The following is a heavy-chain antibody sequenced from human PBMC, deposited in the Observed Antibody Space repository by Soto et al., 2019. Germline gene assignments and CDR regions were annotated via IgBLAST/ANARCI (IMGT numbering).Heavy chain of an antibody. Sequence: EVQLVESGGGLVRPGGSLRLSCAASGFTFSYYWMHWVRQAPGKGLVGVSRIHSDGSSTTYADFAKGRFIISRDNARNTVGWQMNCVRVEDGGVYCCASGGRGGFDFWGRGTVVTVSS. D-gene: IGHD3-16*01. J-gene: IGHJ3*01. CDR3: ASGGRGGFDF. CDR2: IHSDGSST. CDR1: GFTFSYYW. V-gene: IGHV3-74*01.